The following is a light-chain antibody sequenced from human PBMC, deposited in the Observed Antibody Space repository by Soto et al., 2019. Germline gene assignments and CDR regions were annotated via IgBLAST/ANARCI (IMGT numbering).Light chain of an antibody. CDR3: QQFYFFPIT. CDR2: WAS. J-gene: IGKJ5*01. V-gene: IGKV4-1*01. CDR1: QSVLHSADNKNY. Sequence: DIVMTQSPDSLAVSLGERVTITCKPSQSVLHSADNKNYLAWYQQKPGQPPNLLISWASTRESGVPDRFSGSGSGTDFNITINSLQAEDVAVYYCQQFYFFPITFGQGTRLEIK.